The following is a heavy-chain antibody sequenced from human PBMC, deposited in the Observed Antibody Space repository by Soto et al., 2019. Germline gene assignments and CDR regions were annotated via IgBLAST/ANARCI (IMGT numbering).Heavy chain of an antibody. J-gene: IGHJ4*02. CDR1: GGTFSSYT. D-gene: IGHD3-10*01. V-gene: IGHV1-69*04. Sequence: ASVKVSCKASGGTFSSYTISWVRQAPGQGLEWMGRIIPILGIANYAQKFQGRVTITADKSTSTAYMELSSLRSEDTAVYYCARDADYGSGSYWYFDYWGQGTLVTVSS. CDR2: IIPILGIA. CDR3: ARDADYGSGSYWYFDY.